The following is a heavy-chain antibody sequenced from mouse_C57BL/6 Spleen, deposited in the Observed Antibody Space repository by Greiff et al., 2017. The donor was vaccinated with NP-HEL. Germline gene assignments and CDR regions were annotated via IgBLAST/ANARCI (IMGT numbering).Heavy chain of an antibody. CDR2: IYPGDGDT. D-gene: IGHD4-1*02. CDR1: GYAFSSSW. CDR3: ARGTSNWVPDY. Sequence: VQLVESGPELVKPGASVTISCKASGYAFSSSWMNWVKQRPGKGLEWIGRIYPGDGDTNYNGKFKGKATLTADKSSSTAYMQLSSLTSEDSAVYFCARGTSNWVPDYGGKGTTLTVSS. V-gene: IGHV1-82*01. J-gene: IGHJ2*01.